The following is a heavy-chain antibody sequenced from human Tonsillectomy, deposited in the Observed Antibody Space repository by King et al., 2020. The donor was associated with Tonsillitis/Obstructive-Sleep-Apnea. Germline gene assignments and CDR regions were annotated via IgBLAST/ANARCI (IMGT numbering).Heavy chain of an antibody. CDR2: IIPIFGTT. J-gene: IGHJ4*02. V-gene: IGHV1-69*01. CDR1: GGTFSSYG. CDR3: ARGEGYCSSTSCYHYFDY. Sequence: QLVQSGAEVKKPESSVKVSCRASGGTFSSYGISWVRQAPGQGLEWMGGIIPIFGTTNYAQKFQGRVTLTADESTSTAYMELSGLRSEDTAVYYCARGEGYCSSTSCYHYFDYWGQGTLVTVSS. D-gene: IGHD2-2*01.